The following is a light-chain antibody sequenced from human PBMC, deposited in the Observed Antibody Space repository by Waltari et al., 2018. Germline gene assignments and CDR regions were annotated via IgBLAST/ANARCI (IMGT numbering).Light chain of an antibody. CDR1: QSLTSY. J-gene: IGKJ1*01. CDR2: DTS. CDR3: QQYNIWPWT. V-gene: IGKV3-11*01. Sequence: EIVLTQSPATLSLSPGEGATLSCRASQSLTSYLAWYQQKPGQAPRLLIYDTSNRATGIPARFSGSGSGTDFTLIISSLQSEDSAIYYCQQYNIWPWTFGQGTKVDIK.